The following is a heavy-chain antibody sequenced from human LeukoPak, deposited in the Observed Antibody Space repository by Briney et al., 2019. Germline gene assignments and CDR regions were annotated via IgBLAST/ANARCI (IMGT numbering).Heavy chain of an antibody. D-gene: IGHD2-2*01. Sequence: PGGSLRLSCAVSGLTFSSYAMSWVRQAPGKGLEWVSGISGSGGSTYYADSVKGRFTISRDNSKNTLYLQMSSLRAEDTAVYYCAKVRAAMLNYFDYWGQGTLVTVS. V-gene: IGHV3-23*01. CDR3: AKVRAAMLNYFDY. CDR1: GLTFSSYA. CDR2: ISGSGGST. J-gene: IGHJ4*02.